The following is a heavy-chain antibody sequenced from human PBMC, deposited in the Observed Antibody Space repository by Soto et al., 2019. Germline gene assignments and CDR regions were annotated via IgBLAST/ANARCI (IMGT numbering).Heavy chain of an antibody. CDR1: GGTFSSYA. J-gene: IGHJ4*02. Sequence: GASVKVSCKASGGTFSSYAISWVRQAPGQGLEWMGGIIPIFGTANYAQKFQGRVTITADESTSTAYMELSSLRSEDTAVYYCARTPGGTNGVCYYYWGQGTLVTVSS. CDR3: ARTPGGTNGVCYYY. D-gene: IGHD2-8*01. V-gene: IGHV1-69*13. CDR2: IIPIFGTA.